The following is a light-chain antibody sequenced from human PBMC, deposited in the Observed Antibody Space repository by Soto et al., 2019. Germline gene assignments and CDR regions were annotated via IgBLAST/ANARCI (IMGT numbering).Light chain of an antibody. V-gene: IGKV3-20*01. CDR3: QQYGSSPLT. CDR2: RAS. Sequence: EIVLTQSPGTLSLSPGERATLSCRASQSVTGSYLAWYQQKPGQAPNSLIYRASSRATGIPDRFSGSGSGTDFTLTISRLEPEDFAVYYCQQYGSSPLTFGGGTKVEIK. CDR1: QSVTGSY. J-gene: IGKJ4*01.